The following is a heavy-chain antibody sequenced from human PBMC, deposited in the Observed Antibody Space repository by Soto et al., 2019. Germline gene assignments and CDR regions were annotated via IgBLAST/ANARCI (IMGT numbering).Heavy chain of an antibody. J-gene: IGHJ4*02. Sequence: SETLSLTCIASGGSISSSSYYWDWIRQPPGKGLEWIGSIYYSGSTYYNPSLKSRVTISVDTSQNQFSLKLSSVTAADTAVYYCARRGRSGYRLIDYWGQGTLVTVSS. CDR3: ARRGRSGYRLIDY. V-gene: IGHV4-39*01. CDR1: GGSISSSSYY. CDR2: IYYSGST. D-gene: IGHD3-22*01.